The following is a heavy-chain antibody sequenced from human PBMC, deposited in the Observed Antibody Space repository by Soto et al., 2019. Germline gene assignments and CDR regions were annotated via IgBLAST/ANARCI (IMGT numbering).Heavy chain of an antibody. Sequence: QMQRQESGPGVVEPSQILSLTCTVSGGSINNNGYFWSWIRQPPGSGLEWIGHIYNSGSTYSNPSLKSRLTISVDTSKNQFSLKLSSVTAADTAVYYCARGPSGDKVDYWGQGTLVTVSS. D-gene: IGHD1-26*01. CDR2: IYNSGST. V-gene: IGHV4-30-4*01. J-gene: IGHJ4*02. CDR1: GGSINNNGYF. CDR3: ARGPSGDKVDY.